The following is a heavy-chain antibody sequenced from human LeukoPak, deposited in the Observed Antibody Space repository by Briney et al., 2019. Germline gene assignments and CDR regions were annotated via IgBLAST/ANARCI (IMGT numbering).Heavy chain of an antibody. J-gene: IGHJ4*02. CDR3: ARAPDFDY. CDR2: IRYDGNNK. V-gene: IGHV3-30*02. Sequence: GGSLRLSCAASGFTFSSYGLHWVRQAPGKGLEWVAFIRYDGNNKYYGDSVKGRFTISRDNSKNTLYLQMNSLRAEDTAVYYCARAPDFDYWGQGTLVTVSS. CDR1: GFTFSSYG.